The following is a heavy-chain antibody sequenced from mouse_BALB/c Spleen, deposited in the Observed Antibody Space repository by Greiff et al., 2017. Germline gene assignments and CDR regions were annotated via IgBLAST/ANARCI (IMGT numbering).Heavy chain of an antibody. D-gene: IGHD2-1*01. Sequence: VQLQQSGAELVKPGASVKLSCTASGFNIKDTYMNWVMQSHGKSLEWIGRINPYNGDTFYNQKFKGKATLTVDKSSSTAHMELRSLASEDSAVYYCARSGYGNYGGWFAYWGQGTLVTVSA. J-gene: IGHJ3*01. CDR3: ARSGYGNYGGWFAY. CDR1: GFNIKDTY. V-gene: IGHV1-20*02. CDR2: INPYNGDT.